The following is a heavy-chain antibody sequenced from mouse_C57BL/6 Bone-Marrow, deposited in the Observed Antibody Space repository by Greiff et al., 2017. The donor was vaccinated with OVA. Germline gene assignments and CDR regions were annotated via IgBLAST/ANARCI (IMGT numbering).Heavy chain of an antibody. CDR2: IHPNSGST. J-gene: IGHJ4*01. CDR3: VSYYSNYYAMDY. V-gene: IGHV1-64*01. Sequence: VQLQQSGAELVKPGASVKLSCKASGYTFTSYWMHWVKQRPGQGLEWIGMIHPNSGSTNYNEKFKSKATLTVDKSSSTAYMQLSSLTSEDSAVYYCVSYYSNYYAMDYWGQGTSVTVSS. CDR1: GYTFTSYW. D-gene: IGHD2-5*01.